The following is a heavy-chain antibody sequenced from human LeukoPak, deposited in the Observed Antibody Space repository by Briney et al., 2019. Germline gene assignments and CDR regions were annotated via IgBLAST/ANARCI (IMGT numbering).Heavy chain of an antibody. J-gene: IGHJ4*02. CDR3: ARDLSYYYDSSGYYGY. CDR2: IIPILGIA. CDR1: GGTFSSYA. V-gene: IGHV1-69*04. Sequence: GASAKVSCKASGGTFSSYAISWVRQAPGQGLEWMGRIIPILGIANYAQKFQGRVTITADKCTSTAYMELSSLRSEDTAVYYCARDLSYYYDSSGYYGYWGQGTLVTVSS. D-gene: IGHD3-22*01.